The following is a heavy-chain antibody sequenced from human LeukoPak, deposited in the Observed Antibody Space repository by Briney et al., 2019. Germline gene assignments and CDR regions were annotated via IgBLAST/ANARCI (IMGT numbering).Heavy chain of an antibody. J-gene: IGHJ4*02. CDR2: ISGSGGST. Sequence: GGSLRLSCAASGFTFGSYAMSWVRQAPGKGLEWVSGISGSGGSTYYVDSVKGRFTISRDNSKNTLYLQMNSLRAEDTAVYYCAKSGVGATTVGHFDYWGQGTLVTVPS. CDR3: AKSGVGATTVGHFDY. V-gene: IGHV3-23*01. CDR1: GFTFGSYA. D-gene: IGHD1-26*01.